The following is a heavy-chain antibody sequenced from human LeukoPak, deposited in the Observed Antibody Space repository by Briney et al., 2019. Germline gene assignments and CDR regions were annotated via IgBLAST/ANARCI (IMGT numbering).Heavy chain of an antibody. CDR3: ARGRGPRAVASRALES. CDR2: INHSGST. D-gene: IGHD6-19*01. CDR1: GGSFSGYY. V-gene: IGHV4-34*01. Sequence: PSETLSLTCAVYGGSFSGYYWSWIRQPPGKGLEWIGEINHSGSTNYNPSLKSRVTISVDTSKKQFSLKLSSVTAADTAMYYCARGRGPRAVASRALESWGQGTLGTVSS. J-gene: IGHJ4*02.